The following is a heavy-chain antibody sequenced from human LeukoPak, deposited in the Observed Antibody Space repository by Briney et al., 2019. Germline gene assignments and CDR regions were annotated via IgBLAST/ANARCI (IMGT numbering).Heavy chain of an antibody. J-gene: IGHJ4*02. V-gene: IGHV5-51*01. CDR1: GYSFTSYW. CDR2: IYPGDSDT. D-gene: IGHD3-10*01. CDR3: ARPITMVRGVIIGYYFDY. Sequence: GASLQISCKGSGYSFTSYWIGWVRQLPGKGLEWMGIIYPGDSDTRYSPSFQGQVTISADKSISTAYLQWSSLKASDTAMYYCARPITMVRGVIIGYYFDYWGQGTLVTVSS.